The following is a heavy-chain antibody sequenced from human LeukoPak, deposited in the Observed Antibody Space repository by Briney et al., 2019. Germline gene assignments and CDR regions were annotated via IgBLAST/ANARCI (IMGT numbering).Heavy chain of an antibody. CDR3: ARDFSSTSGFKVVVDY. D-gene: IGHD2-8*01. V-gene: IGHV1-18*01. J-gene: IGHJ4*02. CDR1: GYTFNRYG. CDR2: ISCYNGDK. Sequence: VASVKVSCKASGYTFNRYGISWVRQAPGQGPEWMGWISCYNGDKKFEQKFQDRFTMTTDAFTSTAYMDLRSLTSDDTAVYYCARDFSSTSGFKVVVDYWGQGTSVTVSS.